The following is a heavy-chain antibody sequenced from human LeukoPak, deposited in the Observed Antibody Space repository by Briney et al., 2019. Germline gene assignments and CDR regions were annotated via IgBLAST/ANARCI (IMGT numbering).Heavy chain of an antibody. D-gene: IGHD2-8*02. CDR2: INPSGGST. J-gene: IGHJ4*02. Sequence: ASVKVSCKASGYTFTSYYMHWVRQAPGQGLEWMGIINPSGGSTSYAQKFQGRVTMTRDTSTSTVYMELSSLRSEDSAVYYCAREPLRTEHIDYWGQGTLVTVSS. CDR3: AREPLRTEHIDY. V-gene: IGHV1-46*01. CDR1: GYTFTSYY.